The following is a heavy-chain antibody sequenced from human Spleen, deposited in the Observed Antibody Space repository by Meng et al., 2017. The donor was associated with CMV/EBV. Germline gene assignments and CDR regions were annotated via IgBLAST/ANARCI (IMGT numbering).Heavy chain of an antibody. CDR3: ARQYCTGASCYAGWFDP. CDR1: GTLSNYI. CDR2: VIPLLGMT. J-gene: IGHJ5*02. Sequence: GTLSNYIVRWVRQAPGQGLEWMGRVIPLLGMTDYTEKFQGRLTITADKSTSTAYMELSGLKSEDTAVYYCARQYCTGASCYAGWFDPWGQGTLVTVSS. D-gene: IGHD2-2*01. V-gene: IGHV1-69*02.